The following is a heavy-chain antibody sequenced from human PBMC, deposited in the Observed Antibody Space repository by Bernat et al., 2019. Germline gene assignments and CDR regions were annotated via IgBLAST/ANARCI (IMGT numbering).Heavy chain of an antibody. D-gene: IGHD3-10*01. CDR2: ISSSGTAV. V-gene: IGHV3-48*03. CDR1: GFTLNSHE. CDR3: ARDEFDRSGDAFDI. Sequence: EVQLVESGGGLVQPGGSLRLSCAASGFTLNSHEMNWVRQAPGKGLERISYISSSGTAVHYADSVRGRFTISRDTAKNSLYLQLNSLRVEDTAVYYCARDEFDRSGDAFDIWGQGTMVTVSS. J-gene: IGHJ3*02.